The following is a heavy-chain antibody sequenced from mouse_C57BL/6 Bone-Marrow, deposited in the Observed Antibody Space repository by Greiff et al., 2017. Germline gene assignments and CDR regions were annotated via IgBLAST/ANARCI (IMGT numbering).Heavy chain of an antibody. CDR2: IDPENGDT. D-gene: IGHD2-2*01. J-gene: IGHJ3*01. CDR3: TVDGYDPLAY. CDR1: GFNIKDDY. V-gene: IGHV14-4*01. Sequence: VQLQQSGAELVRPGASVKLSCTASGFNIKDDYMHWVKQRPEQGLEWIGWIDPENGDTEYASKFQGKATITADTSSNTAYRQLSSLTSEDTAVYYCTVDGYDPLAYWGQGTLVTVSA.